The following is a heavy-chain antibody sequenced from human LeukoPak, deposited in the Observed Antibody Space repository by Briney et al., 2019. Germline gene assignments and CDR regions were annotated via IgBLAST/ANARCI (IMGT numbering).Heavy chain of an antibody. D-gene: IGHD2-2*01. V-gene: IGHV4-4*07. J-gene: IGHJ4*02. Sequence: SETLSLTCTVSGGSISSYYWSWIRQPAGKGLEWIGRMYIGGSTNYNPSLQSRVTMSVDTSKNQFSLKLSSVTAADTAVYYCVSSTYCPSTSGCLGYWGQGTLVTVSS. CDR2: MYIGGST. CDR1: GGSISSYY. CDR3: VSSTYCPSTSGCLGY.